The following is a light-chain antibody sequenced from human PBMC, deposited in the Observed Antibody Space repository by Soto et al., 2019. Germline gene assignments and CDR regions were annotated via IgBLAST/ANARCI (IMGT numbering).Light chain of an antibody. CDR3: LQHNSYPRT. J-gene: IGKJ1*01. Sequence: DIQMTQPPSAMSASVGHRVTLTCGASQGISNYLAWFQQKPGKVPKRLIYAASSLQSGVPSRFSGSGPGTEFILTISSLQPEDFATYYCLQHNSYPRTFGQGTKVDIK. CDR1: QGISNY. CDR2: AAS. V-gene: IGKV1-17*03.